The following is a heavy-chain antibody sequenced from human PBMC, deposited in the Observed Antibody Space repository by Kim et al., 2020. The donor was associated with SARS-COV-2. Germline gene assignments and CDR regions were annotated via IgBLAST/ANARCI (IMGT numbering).Heavy chain of an antibody. D-gene: IGHD3-3*01. Sequence: ASVKVSCKASGYTFTNYYVHWVRQAPGQGLEWVGAINPSGGITNYAQKLQGRLTMTTDTSASTIYMELNSLTSEDTDLYYCACEGTLFGVFMGLAPWGQG. CDR2: INPSGGIT. CDR3: ACEGTLFGVFMGLAP. V-gene: IGHV1-46*01. CDR1: GYTFTNYY. J-gene: IGHJ5*02.